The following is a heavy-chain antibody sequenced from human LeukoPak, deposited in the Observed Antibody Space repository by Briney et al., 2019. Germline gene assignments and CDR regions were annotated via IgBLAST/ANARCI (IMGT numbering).Heavy chain of an antibody. CDR2: INPNSGGT. CDR1: GYTFTSYD. J-gene: IGHJ4*02. Sequence: ASVKVSRKASGYTFTSYDINWVRQAPGQGLEWMGWINPNSGGTNYAQKFQGRVTMTRDTSISTAYMELSRLRSDDTAVYYCAREGYCSGGSCYNFDYWGQGTLVTVSS. D-gene: IGHD2-15*01. CDR3: AREGYCSGGSCYNFDY. V-gene: IGHV1-2*02.